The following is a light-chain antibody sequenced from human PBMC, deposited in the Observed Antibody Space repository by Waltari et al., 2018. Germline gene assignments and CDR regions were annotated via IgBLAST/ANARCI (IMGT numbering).Light chain of an antibody. Sequence: ITCRASQIITNWLACYQQKPGKAPKLLIYKASNLESVVPSRFSGSGSGTEFTLTISSLQPDDFATYYCQQYDNYWTFGQGTKVEIK. V-gene: IGKV1-5*03. CDR2: KAS. CDR1: QIITNW. CDR3: QQYDNYWT. J-gene: IGKJ1*01.